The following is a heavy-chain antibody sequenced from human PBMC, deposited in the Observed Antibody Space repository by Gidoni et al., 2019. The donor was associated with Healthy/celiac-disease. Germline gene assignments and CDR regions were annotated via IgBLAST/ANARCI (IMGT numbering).Heavy chain of an antibody. D-gene: IGHD3-3*01. CDR1: VWSFRGYY. CDR3: ARGSELRFLEWLLPYGMDV. CDR2: INHSGST. J-gene: IGHJ6*02. Sequence: QVQLQQWGAGLLKPSETLSLTCAVYVWSFRGYYWSWIRQPPGKGLEWIGEINHSGSTNYNPSLKSRVTISVDTSKNQFSLKLSSVTAADTAVYYCARGSELRFLEWLLPYGMDVWGQGTTVTVSS. V-gene: IGHV4-34*01.